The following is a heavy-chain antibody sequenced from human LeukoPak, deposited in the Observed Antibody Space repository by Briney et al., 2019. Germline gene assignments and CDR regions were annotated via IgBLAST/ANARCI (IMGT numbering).Heavy chain of an antibody. CDR3: AREKYYYGSGND. Sequence: SETLSLTCSVSGYSISGGYYWGWLRQPPGKGLEWIGSIYHSGTTYYNPSLKSRVTISVDTSKNQFSLKLSSVTAADTAVYYCAREKYYYGSGNDWGQGTLVTVSS. J-gene: IGHJ4*02. V-gene: IGHV4-38-2*02. CDR1: GYSISGGYY. D-gene: IGHD3-10*01. CDR2: IYHSGTT.